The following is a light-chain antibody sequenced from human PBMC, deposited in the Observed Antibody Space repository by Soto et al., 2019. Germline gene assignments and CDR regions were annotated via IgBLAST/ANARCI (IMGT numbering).Light chain of an antibody. J-gene: IGKJ1*01. CDR3: QQYYSTPRT. Sequence: DIVLTQSPDSLAVSLGERATINCKSSQSVLYSSNNKNYLAWYQQKPGQPPKLLIYWASTRESGGPDRFSGSGSWTAFPLTISSLQAEDVAAYYCQQYYSTPRTFGQGTKVEIK. CDR2: WAS. CDR1: QSVLYSSNNKNY. V-gene: IGKV4-1*01.